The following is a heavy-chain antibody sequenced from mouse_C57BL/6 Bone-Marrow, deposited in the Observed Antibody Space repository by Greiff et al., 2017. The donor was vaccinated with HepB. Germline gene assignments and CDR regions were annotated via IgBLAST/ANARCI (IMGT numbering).Heavy chain of an antibody. J-gene: IGHJ2*01. Sequence: VQLQQSGPVLVKPGASVKMSCKASGYTFTDYYMNWVKQSHGKSLEWIGVINPYNGGTSYNQKFKGKATLTVDKSSSTAYMELNSLTSEDSAVYYCARDWAPFDYWGQGTTLTVSS. D-gene: IGHD4-1*01. CDR3: ARDWAPFDY. CDR2: INPYNGGT. CDR1: GYTFTDYY. V-gene: IGHV1-19*01.